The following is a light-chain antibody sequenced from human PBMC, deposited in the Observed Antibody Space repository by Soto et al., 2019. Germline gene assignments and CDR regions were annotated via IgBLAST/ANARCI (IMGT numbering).Light chain of an antibody. V-gene: IGKV1-6*01. CDR1: QSIRID. CDR2: AAS. Sequence: AIQMTQSPSSLSASVGDRATITCRASQSIRIDLAWYQQKPAKPPKLLIYAASSLQNGVPTRFSGSGSGTEFTLTISRRKTEEFAIYYCLQNYNYPRTFGQGTNVEIK. J-gene: IGKJ1*01. CDR3: LQNYNYPRT.